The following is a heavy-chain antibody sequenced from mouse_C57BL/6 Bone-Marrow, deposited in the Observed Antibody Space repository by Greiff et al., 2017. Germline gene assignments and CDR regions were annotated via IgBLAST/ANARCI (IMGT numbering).Heavy chain of an antibody. CDR2: IYPGSGNT. CDR3: ARRGGLRLYFDV. CDR1: GYTFTDYY. D-gene: IGHD2-2*01. Sequence: VQLQQSGAELVRPGASVKLSCKASGYTFTDYYINWVKQRPGQGLEWIARIYPGSGNTYYNEKFKGKATLTAEKSSSTAYMQLSSLTSEDSAVYFCARRGGLRLYFDVWGTGTTVTVSS. J-gene: IGHJ1*03. V-gene: IGHV1-76*01.